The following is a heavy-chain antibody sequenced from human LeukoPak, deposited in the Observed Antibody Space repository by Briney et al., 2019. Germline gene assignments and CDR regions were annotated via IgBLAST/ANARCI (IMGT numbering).Heavy chain of an antibody. J-gene: IGHJ5*02. CDR1: GYTFTTYA. Sequence: ASVKVSCKASGYTFTTYAMNWVRQAPGQGLEWMGWINTNTGNPTYAQGFTGRFVFSLDTSVSTAYLQISSLKADDTAVYYCARANLWFGELGWIDTWGQGKQVSASP. CDR3: ARANLWFGELGWIDT. CDR2: INTNTGNP. V-gene: IGHV7-4-1*02. D-gene: IGHD3-10*01.